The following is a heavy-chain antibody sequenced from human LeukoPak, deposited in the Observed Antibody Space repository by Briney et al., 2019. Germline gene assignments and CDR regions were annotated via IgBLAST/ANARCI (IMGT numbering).Heavy chain of an antibody. V-gene: IGHV3-21*01. D-gene: IGHD2-21*02. CDR2: LSGRSDYI. CDR3: AKFGGDWYWDH. J-gene: IGHJ4*02. CDR1: GFMYNSYK. Sequence: GGFLRLSCAASGFMYNSYKMYGARQARGKGVEGVSSLSGRSDYIFYADPVKGRFPVSRDNPRHALYPDMHNLRAEDTAVYYCAKFGGDWYWDHWGQGTLVTVSS.